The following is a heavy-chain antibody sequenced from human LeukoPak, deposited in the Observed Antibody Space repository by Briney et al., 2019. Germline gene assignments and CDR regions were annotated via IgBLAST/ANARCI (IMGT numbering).Heavy chain of an antibody. D-gene: IGHD6-19*01. V-gene: IGHV3-66*04. Sequence: PGGSLRLSCATSGFTVSSNYMSWVRQAPGKGLEWVSSAYSGGNSFYGDSVKGRFTIFRDNSKNTLFLQMSGLRAEDTAVYYCAKRERQSFAYWGQGTLVTVSS. CDR2: AYSGGNS. CDR1: GFTVSSNY. CDR3: AKRERQSFAY. J-gene: IGHJ4*02.